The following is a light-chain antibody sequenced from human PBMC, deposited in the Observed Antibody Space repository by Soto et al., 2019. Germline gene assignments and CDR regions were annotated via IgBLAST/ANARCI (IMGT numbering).Light chain of an antibody. Sequence: DLQMTQSPSTLSGSVGDRFTITFRAMQPIRSWLALYQQKPGKAPQLLIYKASTLKSGVPSRFSCRGSGTESTLTIISLPSDDFATYYCQHSNSYSEALGQGTKVDMK. CDR2: KAS. CDR1: QPIRSW. CDR3: QHSNSYSEA. J-gene: IGKJ1*01. V-gene: IGKV1-5*03.